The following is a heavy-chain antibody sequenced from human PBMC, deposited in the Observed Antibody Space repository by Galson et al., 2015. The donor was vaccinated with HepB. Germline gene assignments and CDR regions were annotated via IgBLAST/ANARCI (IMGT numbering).Heavy chain of an antibody. D-gene: IGHD6-13*01. J-gene: IGHJ4*02. CDR1: GFIFDDYA. CDR3: AKDIATSSWHLEF. V-gene: IGHV3-9*01. Sequence: SLRLSCAASGFIFDDYAMHWVRQAPGKGLEWVSGISWNSGSIGYVDSVKSRFTISRDNAKKSLYLQMNSLRAEDTALYYCAKDIATSSWHLEFWGQGTLVAVSS. CDR2: ISWNSGSI.